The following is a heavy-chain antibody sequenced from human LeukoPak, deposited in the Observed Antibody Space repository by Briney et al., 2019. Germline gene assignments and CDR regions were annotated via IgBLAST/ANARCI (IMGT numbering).Heavy chain of an antibody. Sequence: SETLSLTCTVSGGSISSHYWSWIRQPPGKGLEWIGYIYYSGSTNYNPSLKSRVTISVDTSKNRFSLKLSSVTAADTAVYYCARDRYYYDSSGYYKRYYFDYWGQGTLVTVSS. V-gene: IGHV4-59*11. CDR2: IYYSGST. D-gene: IGHD3-22*01. J-gene: IGHJ4*02. CDR3: ARDRYYYDSSGYYKRYYFDY. CDR1: GGSISSHY.